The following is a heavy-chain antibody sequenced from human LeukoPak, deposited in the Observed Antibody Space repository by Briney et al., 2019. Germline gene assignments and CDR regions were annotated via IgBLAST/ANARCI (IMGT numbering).Heavy chain of an antibody. CDR2: IWNGGSNK. V-gene: IGHV3-33*03. CDR1: GFTFSSYG. Sequence: GRSLRLSCTASGFTFSSYGMHWVRQAPGKGLEWVEVIWNGGSNKYYADSVKGRFTISKDNSKNTVYLQMNSLRAEDTAVYYCARPFSNYGWFDPWGQGTLVTVST. D-gene: IGHD4-11*01. J-gene: IGHJ5*02. CDR3: ARPFSNYGWFDP.